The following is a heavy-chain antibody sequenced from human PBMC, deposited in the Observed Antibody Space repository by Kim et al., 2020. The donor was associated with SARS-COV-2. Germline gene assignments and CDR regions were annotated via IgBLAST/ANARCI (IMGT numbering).Heavy chain of an antibody. CDR1: GFTFSSYA. CDR2: ISYDGSNK. CDR3: ARALLRYFDWSQNWFDP. Sequence: GGSLRLSCAASGFTFSSYAMHWVRQAPGKGLEWVAVISYDGSNKYYADSVKGRFTISRDNSKNTLYLQMNSLRAEDTAVYYCARALLRYFDWSQNWFDP. D-gene: IGHD3-9*01. J-gene: IGHJ5*02. V-gene: IGHV3-30-3*01.